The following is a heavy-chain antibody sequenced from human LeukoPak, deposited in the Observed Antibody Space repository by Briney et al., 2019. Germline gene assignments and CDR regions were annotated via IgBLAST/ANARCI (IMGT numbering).Heavy chain of an antibody. CDR2: IKQDGSEK. CDR1: GFTFNNYA. D-gene: IGHD6-6*01. V-gene: IGHV3-7*03. Sequence: GSLRLSCAASGFTFNNYAMSWVRQAPGKGLEWVANIKQDGSEKYYVGSVKGRFTIPRDNAKNSLYLQMDSLRAEDTAVYYCARDGPYSTSSTHPPWGQGTLVTVSS. J-gene: IGHJ5*02. CDR3: ARDGPYSTSSTHPP.